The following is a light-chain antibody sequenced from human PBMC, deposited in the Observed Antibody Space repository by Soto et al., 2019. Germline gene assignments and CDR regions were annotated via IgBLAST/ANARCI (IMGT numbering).Light chain of an antibody. CDR3: SSCSSSSTCF. V-gene: IGLV1-44*01. CDR2: GDN. CDR1: SSNIGSHP. J-gene: IGLJ1*01. Sequence: QSVLTQPPSASGTPGQRVTISCSGSSSNIGSHPVNWYQQLPGTAPKLLLYGDNQRPSGVSNRFSGPKSGNTASLTISGLQAEDETEYYCSSCSSSSTCFFGTGTKVTVL.